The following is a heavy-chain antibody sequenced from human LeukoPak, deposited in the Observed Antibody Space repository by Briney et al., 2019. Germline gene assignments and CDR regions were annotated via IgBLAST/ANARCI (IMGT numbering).Heavy chain of an antibody. D-gene: IGHD3-9*01. CDR1: GFTLSSSA. CDR3: AKSDILTGYYTYYFDY. J-gene: IGHJ4*02. CDR2: INGYMT. V-gene: IGHV3-23*01. Sequence: GGSLRLSCAASGFTLSSSAFSWVRQAPGKGLEWVSAINGYMTYYADSVKGRFTISRDNSENTVYLQMNSLRAEDTAVYYCAKSDILTGYYTYYFDYWGQGTLVTVSS.